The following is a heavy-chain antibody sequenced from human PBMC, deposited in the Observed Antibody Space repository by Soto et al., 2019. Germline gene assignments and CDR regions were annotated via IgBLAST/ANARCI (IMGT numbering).Heavy chain of an antibody. Sequence: SETLSLTCAVYGGSFSGYYWSWIRQPPGKGLEWIGEINHSGSTNYNPSLKSRVTISVDTSKNQFSLKLSSVTAADTAVYYCARAIPIVVVVAATTHFDYWGQGTLVTVSS. V-gene: IGHV4-34*01. CDR3: ARAIPIVVVVAATTHFDY. CDR2: INHSGST. CDR1: GGSFSGYY. D-gene: IGHD2-15*01. J-gene: IGHJ4*02.